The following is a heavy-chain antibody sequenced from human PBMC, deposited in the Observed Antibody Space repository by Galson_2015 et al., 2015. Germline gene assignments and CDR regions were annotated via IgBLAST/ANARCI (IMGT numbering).Heavy chain of an antibody. J-gene: IGHJ6*02. Sequence: SVKVSCKASGYTFHMYGICWVRQAPGQGLEWMGWISAYTGDTTYAQKFQGRVTLTTDTATSTAFMELRSLRSDDTAVYFCARTRGGVEDVWGPGATVTV. CDR2: ISAYTGDT. CDR3: ARTRGGVEDV. V-gene: IGHV1-18*04. CDR1: GYTFHMYG. D-gene: IGHD2-15*01.